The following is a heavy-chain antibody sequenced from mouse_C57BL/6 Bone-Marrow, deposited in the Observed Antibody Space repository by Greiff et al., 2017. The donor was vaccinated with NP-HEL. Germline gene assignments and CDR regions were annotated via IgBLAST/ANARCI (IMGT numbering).Heavy chain of an antibody. CDR2: ISNGGSYT. CDR1: GFTFSSYA. D-gene: IGHD1-1*01. CDR3: ARDRYYGSAAWFAY. J-gene: IGHJ3*01. V-gene: IGHV5-4*01. Sequence: EVKLVESGGGLVKPGGSLKLSCAASGFTFSSYAMSWVRQTPEKRLEWVATISNGGSYTYYPDNVKGRFTISRDNAKNNLYLQMSQLKSEDTAMYYCARDRYYGSAAWFAYWGQGTLVTVSA.